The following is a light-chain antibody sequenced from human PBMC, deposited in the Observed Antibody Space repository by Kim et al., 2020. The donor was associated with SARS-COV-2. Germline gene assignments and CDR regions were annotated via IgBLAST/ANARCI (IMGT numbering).Light chain of an antibody. Sequence: GHTYAAWYQQKPGQSPTLIIYQDDQRPSGIPERFSASNSGNTATLTISGTQALDEADYYCQAWDSNREVFGTGTKVTVL. CDR1: GHTY. CDR2: QDD. V-gene: IGLV3-1*01. J-gene: IGLJ1*01. CDR3: QAWDSNREV.